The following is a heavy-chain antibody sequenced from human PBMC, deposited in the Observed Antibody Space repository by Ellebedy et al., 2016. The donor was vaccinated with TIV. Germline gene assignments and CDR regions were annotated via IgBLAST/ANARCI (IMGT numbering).Heavy chain of an antibody. Sequence: GGSLRLSCAASGFTVSTSYMSWVRQPPGKGLEWVSFIYSGGGSNYADSVKGRFIISRDTPKNTVYLQMNSLRIEDTAVYYCARNAFTSSSNWGQGTRVTVSS. V-gene: IGHV3-53*01. CDR2: IYSGGGS. CDR3: ARNAFTSSSN. J-gene: IGHJ4*02. CDR1: GFTVSTSY. D-gene: IGHD6-13*01.